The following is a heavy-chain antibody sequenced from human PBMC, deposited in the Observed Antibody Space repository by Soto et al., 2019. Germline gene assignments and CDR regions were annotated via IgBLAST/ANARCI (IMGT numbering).Heavy chain of an antibody. V-gene: IGHV1-69*13. CDR1: GGTFSSYA. D-gene: IGHD1-26*01. CDR2: IIPIFGAA. J-gene: IGHJ4*02. CDR3: ARDRVGATSGFDY. Sequence: ASVKVSCKASGGTFSSYAISWVRQAPGQGLEWMGGIIPIFGAANYAQKFQGRVTITADESTSTAYMELSSLRSEDTAVYYCARDRVGATSGFDYWGQGTLVTVSS.